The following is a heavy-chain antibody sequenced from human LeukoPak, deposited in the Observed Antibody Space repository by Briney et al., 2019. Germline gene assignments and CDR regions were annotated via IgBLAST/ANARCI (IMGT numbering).Heavy chain of an antibody. CDR2: IYYSGST. CDR1: GGSISSSSYY. J-gene: IGHJ4*02. CDR3: SRESGPFSPFGF. V-gene: IGHV4-39*02. D-gene: IGHD1-26*01. Sequence: PSETLSLTCTVSGGSISSSSYYWGWIRQPPGTGLEWIGSIYYSGSTYYNPSLKSRVTISVDTSKNQFSLKLSSVTAADTAVYYCSRESGPFSPFGFWGQGTLVSVHS.